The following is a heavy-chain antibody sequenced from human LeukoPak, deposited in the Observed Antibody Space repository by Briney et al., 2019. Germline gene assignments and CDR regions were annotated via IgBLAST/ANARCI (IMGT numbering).Heavy chain of an antibody. CDR1: GVSISSYY. CDR3: ARDDSSGYYSYNAFDI. CDR2: IYTSGST. V-gene: IGHV4-4*07. J-gene: IGHJ3*02. Sequence: SETLSLTCTVSGVSISSYYWSWIRQPAGKGLEWIGRIYTSGSTNYNPSLKSRVTMSVDTSKNQFSLKLSSVTAADTAVYYCARDDSSGYYSYNAFDIWGQGTMVTVSS. D-gene: IGHD3-22*01.